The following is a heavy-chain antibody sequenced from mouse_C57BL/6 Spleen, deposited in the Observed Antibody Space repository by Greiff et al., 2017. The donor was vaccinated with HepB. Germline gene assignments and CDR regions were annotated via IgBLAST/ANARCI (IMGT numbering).Heavy chain of an antibody. CDR1: GFTFSDYY. Sequence: EVQVVESGGGLVQPGGSLKLSCAASGFTFSDYYMYWVRQTPEQRLEWVAYISNGGGSTYYPDTVKGRFTISRDKAKNTLDLQMSRLKSWDTAMYYCARQRYFDVWGTGTTVTVSS. J-gene: IGHJ1*03. CDR2: ISNGGGST. V-gene: IGHV5-12*01. CDR3: ARQRYFDV.